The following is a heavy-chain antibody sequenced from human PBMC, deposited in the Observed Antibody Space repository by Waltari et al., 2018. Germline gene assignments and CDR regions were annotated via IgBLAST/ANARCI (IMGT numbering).Heavy chain of an antibody. CDR1: GYSISRGYY. CDR2: ISGSSGTT. J-gene: IGHJ4*02. CDR3: ARAKTVTNFDY. Sequence: QVQLQESGPGLVKPSETLSLTCAVSGYSISRGYYWGWIRQPPGKGLEYIGYISGSSGTTNYNPSLKSRVTISKDTSKNQFSLKLNSVTAADTAVYYCARAKTVTNFDYWGQGVLVTVSS. V-gene: IGHV4-38-2*01. D-gene: IGHD4-4*01.